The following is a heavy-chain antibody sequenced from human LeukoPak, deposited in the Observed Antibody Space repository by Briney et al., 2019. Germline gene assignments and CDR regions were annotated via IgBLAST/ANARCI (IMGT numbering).Heavy chain of an antibody. Sequence: PSETLLLTCTVSGGSISSYYWSWIRQPPGKGLEWIGYIYYSGSTNYKPSLKSRVTISVDTSKNQFSLKLSSVTAADTAVYYCAREGYSSSWYDPLGAFDIWGQGT. CDR2: IYYSGST. CDR3: AREGYSSSWYDPLGAFDI. V-gene: IGHV4-59*01. CDR1: GGSISSYY. D-gene: IGHD6-13*01. J-gene: IGHJ3*02.